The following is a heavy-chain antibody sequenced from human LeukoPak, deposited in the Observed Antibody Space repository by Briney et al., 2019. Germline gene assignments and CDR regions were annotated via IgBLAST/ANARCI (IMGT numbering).Heavy chain of an antibody. Sequence: PGGSLRLSCAASGFTFSDYGMHWVRQAPGKGLEWVAAIWSDGSNKYYADSVKGRFTISRDNSKNTLYLQMNSLRVEDTAVYYCARDYAVGWGQGTLVTVSS. J-gene: IGHJ4*02. CDR2: IWSDGSNK. V-gene: IGHV3-33*01. D-gene: IGHD3-16*01. CDR3: ARDYAVG. CDR1: GFTFSDYG.